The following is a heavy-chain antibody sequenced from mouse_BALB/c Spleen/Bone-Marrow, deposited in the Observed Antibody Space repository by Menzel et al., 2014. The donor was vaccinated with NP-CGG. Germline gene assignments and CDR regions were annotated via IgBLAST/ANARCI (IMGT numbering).Heavy chain of an antibody. V-gene: IGHV14-3*02. CDR1: GFNIKDTY. CDR3: ARTPRATFYFDY. Sequence: EVQLQQSGAELVKPGASVKLSCTASGFNIKDTYMHWVKQSPEQGLEWIGRTDPANGNTKYDPKFQGKATITAATSSNTAYLQLFSVTSEVTAVYYCARTPRATFYFDYLGQGTTLTVSS. D-gene: IGHD3-1*01. CDR2: TDPANGNT. J-gene: IGHJ2*01.